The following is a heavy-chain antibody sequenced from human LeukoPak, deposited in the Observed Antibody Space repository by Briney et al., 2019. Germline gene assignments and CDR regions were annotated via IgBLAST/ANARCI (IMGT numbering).Heavy chain of an antibody. CDR3: AKSPYYDILTGYYFDY. V-gene: IGHV3-9*01. Sequence: GRSLRLSCAASGFTFDDYDMHWVRQAPGKGLEWVTGISWNSGSIGYADSVKGRFTISRDNAKNSLYLQMNSLRAEDTALYYCAKSPYYDILTGYYFDYWGQGTLVTVSS. CDR2: ISWNSGSI. J-gene: IGHJ4*02. CDR1: GFTFDDYD. D-gene: IGHD3-9*01.